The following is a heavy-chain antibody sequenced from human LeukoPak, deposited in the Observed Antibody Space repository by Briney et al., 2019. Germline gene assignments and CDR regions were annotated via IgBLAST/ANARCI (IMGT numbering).Heavy chain of an antibody. CDR1: GDSIMTYC. CDR2: NCYSGSA. D-gene: IGHD1-1*01. CDR3: ARGDWNFDY. V-gene: IGHV4-59*01. Sequence: SETLSLTCSVSGDSIMTYCWSWIRQPPGKGLEWIGYNCYSGSANYAPSLKSRVLISLDTSKNQFSLKLSSVTAADTAVYYCARGDWNFDYWGQGTLVTVSS. J-gene: IGHJ4*02.